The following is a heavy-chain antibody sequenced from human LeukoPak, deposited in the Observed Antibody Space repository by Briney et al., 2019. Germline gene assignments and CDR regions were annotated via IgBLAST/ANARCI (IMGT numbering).Heavy chain of an antibody. Sequence: SVKVSCKASGGTFSSYAISWVRQAPGQGLEWMGGIIPIFGTANYAQKFQGRVTITTDESTSTAYMELSSLRSEDTAVYYCARDVSWPRAFDIWGQGTMVTVSS. V-gene: IGHV1-69*05. CDR3: ARDVSWPRAFDI. CDR1: GGTFSSYA. J-gene: IGHJ3*02. CDR2: IIPIFGTA.